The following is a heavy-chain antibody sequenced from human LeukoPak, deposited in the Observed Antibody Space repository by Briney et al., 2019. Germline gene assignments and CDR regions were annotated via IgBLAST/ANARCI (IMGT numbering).Heavy chain of an antibody. Sequence: TPSETLSLTCTVSGGSISSSSYYWGWIRQPPGRGLEWIGYIYYSGSTNYNPSLKSRVTISVDTSKNQFSLKLSSVTAADTAVYHCVRLQPNTGEWAFDIWGQGTMVGVSS. D-gene: IGHD1-1*01. CDR1: GGSISSSSYY. CDR2: IYYSGST. V-gene: IGHV4-61*05. CDR3: VRLQPNTGEWAFDI. J-gene: IGHJ3*02.